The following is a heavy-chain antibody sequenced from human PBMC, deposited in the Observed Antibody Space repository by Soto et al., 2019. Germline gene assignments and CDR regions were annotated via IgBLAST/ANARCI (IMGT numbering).Heavy chain of an antibody. CDR1: CDSISTVDYF. CDR2: IYKSTTT. V-gene: IGHV4-30-4*01. D-gene: IGHD2-15*01. Sequence: SETLSLTCSVSCDSISTVDYFWAWIRQPPGQALEYIGYIYKSTTTYYNPSFESRVAISLDTSKSQFSLNVTSVTAADTAVYFCARGRYCLTGRCFPNWFDSWGQGTLVTVSS. J-gene: IGHJ5*01. CDR3: ARGRYCLTGRCFPNWFDS.